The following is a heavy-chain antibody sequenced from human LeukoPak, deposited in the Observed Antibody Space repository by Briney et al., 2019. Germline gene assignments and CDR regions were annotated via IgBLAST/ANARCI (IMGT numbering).Heavy chain of an antibody. CDR1: GYSFTTHW. CDR2: IYPGDSDT. CDR3: ARRTMVTTSVHWFDP. V-gene: IGHV5-51*01. D-gene: IGHD4-17*01. J-gene: IGHJ5*02. Sequence: GESLKISCKGSGYSFTTHWIGWVRQMPGKGLEWMGIIYPGDSDTRYSPSFQGQVTISADKSINTAYLQWSSLKASDTAMYYCARRTMVTTSVHWFDPWGQGTLVTVSS.